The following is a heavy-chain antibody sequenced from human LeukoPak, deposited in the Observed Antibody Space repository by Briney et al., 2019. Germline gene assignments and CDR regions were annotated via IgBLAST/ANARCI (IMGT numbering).Heavy chain of an antibody. CDR3: ASSGELHFDY. Sequence: GRSLRLSCAASGFTFSSYAMHWVRQAPGKGLEWVAVISYDGSNKYYVDSVKGRFTISRDNSKNTLYLQMNSLRAEDTAVYYCASSGELHFDYWGQGTLVTVSS. CDR2: ISYDGSNK. CDR1: GFTFSSYA. V-gene: IGHV3-30-3*01. J-gene: IGHJ4*02. D-gene: IGHD1-26*01.